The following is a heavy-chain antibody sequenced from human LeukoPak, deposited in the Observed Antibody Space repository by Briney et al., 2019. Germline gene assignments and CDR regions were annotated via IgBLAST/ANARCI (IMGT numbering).Heavy chain of an antibody. D-gene: IGHD2-2*01. CDR2: ISAYNGNT. Sequence: ASVKVSCKASGYTFTSYGISWVRQAPGQGLEWMGWISAYNGNTNYAQKLQGRVTMTTDTSTSTAYMELRSLRSDDTAVYYCARPLEYCSSTSCSETYYFDYWGQGTLVTVSS. V-gene: IGHV1-18*01. CDR3: ARPLEYCSSTSCSETYYFDY. CDR1: GYTFTSYG. J-gene: IGHJ4*02.